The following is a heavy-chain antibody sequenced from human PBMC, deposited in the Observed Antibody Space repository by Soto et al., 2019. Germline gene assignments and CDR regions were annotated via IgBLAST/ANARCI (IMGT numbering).Heavy chain of an antibody. V-gene: IGHV1-18*01. J-gene: IGHJ5*02. CDR2: ISAYNGNT. CDR1: GYTFTSYG. Sequence: ASVKVSCKASGYTFTSYGISWVRQAPGQGLEWMGWISAYNGNTNYAQKLQGRVTMTTDTSTSTAYMELRSLRSDDTAVYYCARVRSDASTIPWSGYSEFDPWGQGTLVTVSS. D-gene: IGHD3-3*01. CDR3: ARVRSDASTIPWSGYSEFDP.